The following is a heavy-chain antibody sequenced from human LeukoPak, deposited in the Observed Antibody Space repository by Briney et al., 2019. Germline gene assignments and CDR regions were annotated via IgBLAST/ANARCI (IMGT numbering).Heavy chain of an antibody. CDR1: GYTFTIYD. CDR2: MNPNSGNT. CDR3: ARGRRSYSNSDDY. J-gene: IGHJ4*02. V-gene: IGHV1-8*01. D-gene: IGHD4-11*01. Sequence: GASVKLSCTASGYTFTIYDINWGRQAPGQGREWMGWMNPNSGNTGYAQQFQGRVTMTRNTSISTAYRELSSLRSEDTAVYYCARGRRSYSNSDDYWGQGTLVTVSS.